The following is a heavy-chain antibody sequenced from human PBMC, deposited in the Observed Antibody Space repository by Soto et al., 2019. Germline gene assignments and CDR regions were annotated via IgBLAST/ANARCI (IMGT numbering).Heavy chain of an antibody. CDR2: IKRKTDGGTT. V-gene: IGHV3-15*01. J-gene: IGHJ3*02. Sequence: GGSLRLSCAASGFSFTTYVMGWVRQAPGMGLEWVSRIKRKTDGGTTEYAAPVKGRFTISRDDSKNTLYLQMNSLKIEDTAVYYCTTDSQWGIWGQGTMVTVSS. D-gene: IGHD2-8*01. CDR1: GFSFTTYV. CDR3: TTDSQWGI.